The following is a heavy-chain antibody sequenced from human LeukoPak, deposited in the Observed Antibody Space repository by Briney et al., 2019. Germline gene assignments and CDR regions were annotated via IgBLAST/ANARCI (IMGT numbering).Heavy chain of an antibody. J-gene: IGHJ6*03. CDR3: ARHGRSDWDMDV. V-gene: IGHV4-34*01. CDR1: GGSFSGYY. D-gene: IGHD3-9*01. Sequence: SETLSLTCAVCGGSFSGYYWSWIRQPPGKGLEWIGEINHSGSTNYNPSLKSRVIISVDTSKNQFSLKLSSVTAADTAVYYCARHGRSDWDMDVWGKGTTVTISS. CDR2: INHSGST.